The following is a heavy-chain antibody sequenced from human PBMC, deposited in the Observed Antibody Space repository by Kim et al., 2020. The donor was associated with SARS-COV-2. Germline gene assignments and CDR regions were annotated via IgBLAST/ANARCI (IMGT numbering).Heavy chain of an antibody. CDR2: MNPNSGNT. V-gene: IGHV1-8*01. Sequence: ASVKVSCKASGYTFTSYDINWVRQATGQWLEWMGWMNPNSGNTGYAQKFQGRVTMTRNTSISTAYMELSSLRSEDTAVYYCARGEGAGYYYYYMDVWGKGTTVTVSS. J-gene: IGHJ6*03. CDR3: ARGEGAGYYYYYMDV. CDR1: GYTFTSYD. D-gene: IGHD3-16*01.